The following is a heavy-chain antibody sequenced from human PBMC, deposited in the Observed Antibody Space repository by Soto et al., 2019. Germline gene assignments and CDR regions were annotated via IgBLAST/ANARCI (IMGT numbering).Heavy chain of an antibody. CDR3: ARDSSGYYFAY. D-gene: IGHD3-22*01. CDR1: GFTFSNYA. V-gene: IGHV3-30-3*01. Sequence: QVQLVESGGGVVLPGRSLRLSCAASGFTFSNYAMHWVRQAPGKGLAWVAVISYDGSTKYYADSVKGRFTISRDNSTNPLYLQLNSLRAEDTAVYSCARDSSGYYFAYWGQGTLVTVSS. J-gene: IGHJ4*02. CDR2: ISYDGSTK.